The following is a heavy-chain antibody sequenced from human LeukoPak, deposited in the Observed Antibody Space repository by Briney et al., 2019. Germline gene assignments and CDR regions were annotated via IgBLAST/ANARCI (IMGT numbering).Heavy chain of an antibody. CDR2: IYYSGST. CDR1: GGSISSSSYY. D-gene: IGHD3-22*01. J-gene: IGHJ5*02. Sequence: SETLSLTCTVSGGSISSSSYYWGWIRQPPGKGLEWIGSIYYSGSTYYNPSLKSRVTISVDTSKNQFSLKLSSVTAPDTAVYYCARVVYYYDSSGHGFDPWGQGTLVTVSS. CDR3: ARVVYYYDSSGHGFDP. V-gene: IGHV4-39*07.